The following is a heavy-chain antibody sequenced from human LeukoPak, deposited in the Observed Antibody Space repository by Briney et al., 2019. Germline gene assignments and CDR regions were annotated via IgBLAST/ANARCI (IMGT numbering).Heavy chain of an antibody. D-gene: IGHD3-10*01. V-gene: IGHV4-39*01. CDR2: INYSGST. CDR3: ARHPGGVQGVPYYFDY. Sequence: SETLSLTCTVSGVSISSTSFYWGWIRQPPGKGLEWVGNINYSGSTYYNPSLKSRVTISVDTSKNRFSLKLSSVTAADTAVYYCARHPGGVQGVPYYFDYWGQGTLVTVSS. J-gene: IGHJ4*02. CDR1: GVSISSTSFY.